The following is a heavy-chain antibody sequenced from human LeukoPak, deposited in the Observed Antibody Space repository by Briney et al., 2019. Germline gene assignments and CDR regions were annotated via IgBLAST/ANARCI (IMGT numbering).Heavy chain of an antibody. CDR1: GGSISSSNW. Sequence: PSETLSLTCAVSGGSISSSNWWSWVRQPPGKGLEWIGYIHYSGSPNYNPSLKSRPSLSVDTSKNQISLRLSSATAADTAVYYCARVELSYCSGGRCPYFDYWGQGTLVTVSS. CDR2: IHYSGSP. D-gene: IGHD2-15*01. CDR3: ARVELSYCSGGRCPYFDY. V-gene: IGHV4-4*02. J-gene: IGHJ4*02.